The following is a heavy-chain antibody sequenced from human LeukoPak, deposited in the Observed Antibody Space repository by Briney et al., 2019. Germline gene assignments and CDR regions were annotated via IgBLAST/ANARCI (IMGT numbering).Heavy chain of an antibody. CDR2: IYYSGNT. Sequence: SETLSLTCSVSGGSIRSTTYYWGWIRQPPGKGLEWIGSIYYSGNTYYSPSLMSRVTISVDTSKNQFSLDLSSVTAADTAVYYCARAPHFFDTSGSRYYFDYWGQGALVTVSS. J-gene: IGHJ4*02. CDR3: ARAPHFFDTSGSRYYFDY. V-gene: IGHV4-39*07. D-gene: IGHD3-22*01. CDR1: GGSIRSTTYY.